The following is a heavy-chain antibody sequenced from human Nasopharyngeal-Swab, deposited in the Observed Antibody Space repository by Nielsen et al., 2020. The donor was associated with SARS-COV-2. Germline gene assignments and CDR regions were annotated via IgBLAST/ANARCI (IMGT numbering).Heavy chain of an antibody. Sequence: GESLKISCKGSGYSFTSHWIGWVRQMPGKGLEWMGIIYPGDSDTRYSPSFEGQVTISADKSISTAYLQWSSLKASDTAMYYCARQRQYCSGGSCYSKWFDPWGQGTLVTVSS. V-gene: IGHV5-51*01. CDR1: GYSFTSHW. D-gene: IGHD2-15*01. J-gene: IGHJ5*02. CDR2: IYPGDSDT. CDR3: ARQRQYCSGGSCYSKWFDP.